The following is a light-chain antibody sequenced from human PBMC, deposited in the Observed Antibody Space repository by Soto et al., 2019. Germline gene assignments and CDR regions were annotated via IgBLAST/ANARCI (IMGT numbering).Light chain of an antibody. V-gene: IGLV2-14*03. CDR2: DVN. CDR3: SSYTSSSTAV. J-gene: IGLJ2*01. Sequence: QSALTQPASVSGSPGQSITISCTGTSSDIGGYNYVSWYQQHPGKAPKLMIYDVNNRPSGVSNRFSGSKSGNTASLTISGLQAEDEADYYCSSYTSSSTAVFGGGTKVTVL. CDR1: SSDIGGYNY.